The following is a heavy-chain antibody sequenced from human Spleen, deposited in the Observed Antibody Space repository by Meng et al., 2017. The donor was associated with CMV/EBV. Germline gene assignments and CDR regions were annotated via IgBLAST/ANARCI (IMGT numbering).Heavy chain of an antibody. CDR1: GGSFSSYT. D-gene: IGHD3-9*01. V-gene: IGHV1-69*02. J-gene: IGHJ6*02. CDR2: IIPALAIA. Sequence: SVKVSCKASGGSFSSYTFSWVRQAPRQGLEWMGRIIPALAIANYAQKFQGRVTFTADKSTSTVYMELRSLRSDDTAVYYCARRGDDIFYGMDVWGQGTTVTVSS. CDR3: ARRGDDIFYGMDV.